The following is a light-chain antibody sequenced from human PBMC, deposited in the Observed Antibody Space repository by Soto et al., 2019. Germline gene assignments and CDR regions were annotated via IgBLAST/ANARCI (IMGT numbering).Light chain of an antibody. Sequence: DIQMTQSPSTLSASVGDRVTITCWASQSISSWLAWYQQKPGKAPKLLIYQASNLESGVPSRFSGSGSGTEFTLTISSLQPDDFATYYCQQYDTYPITFGPGTKVDIK. J-gene: IGKJ3*01. CDR1: QSISSW. CDR3: QQYDTYPIT. V-gene: IGKV1-5*03. CDR2: QAS.